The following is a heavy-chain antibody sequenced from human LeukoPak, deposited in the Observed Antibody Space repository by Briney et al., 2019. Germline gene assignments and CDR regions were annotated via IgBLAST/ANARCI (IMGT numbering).Heavy chain of an antibody. CDR1: GFTFDDYT. D-gene: IGHD3-10*01. CDR3: AKDIALYGSGSSIKGIDY. Sequence: GGSLRLSCAASGFTFDDYTMHWVRQAPAKGLEWVSLISWDGGSTYYADSVKGRFTISRDNSKNSLYLQMNSLRTEDTALYYCAKDIALYGSGSSIKGIDYWGQGTLVTVSS. J-gene: IGHJ4*02. V-gene: IGHV3-43*01. CDR2: ISWDGGST.